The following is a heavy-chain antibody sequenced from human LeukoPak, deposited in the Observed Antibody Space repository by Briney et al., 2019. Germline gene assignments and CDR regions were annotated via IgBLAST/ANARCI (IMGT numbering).Heavy chain of an antibody. CDR2: INHSGST. D-gene: IGHD1-26*01. J-gene: IGHJ4*02. Sequence: SETLSLTCAVYGGSFSGYYWSWIRQPPGKGLEWIGEINHSGSTNYNPSLKSRVTISVDTSKNQFSLKLSSVTAADTAVYYCARNSGSYYGISHSDYWGQGTLVTVSS. CDR1: GGSFSGYY. V-gene: IGHV4-34*01. CDR3: ARNSGSYYGISHSDY.